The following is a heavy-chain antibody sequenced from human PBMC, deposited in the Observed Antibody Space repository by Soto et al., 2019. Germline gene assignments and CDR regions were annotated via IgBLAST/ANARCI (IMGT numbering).Heavy chain of an antibody. CDR3: AREEQTGANYYLDY. J-gene: IGHJ4*02. Sequence: GASLKVSCKASGYTFTGYYIHWVRQAPGQGLEWMGSISPHSGGPNYAQRFQGRVTMTRDTSMTTVYMEMSGLTSDDTAVYYCAREEQTGANYYLDYWGQGTLVTVSS. CDR1: GYTFTGYY. V-gene: IGHV1-2*02. D-gene: IGHD7-27*01. CDR2: ISPHSGGP.